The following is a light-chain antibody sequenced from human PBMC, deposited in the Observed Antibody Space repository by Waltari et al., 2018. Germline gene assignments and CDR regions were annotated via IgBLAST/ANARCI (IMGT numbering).Light chain of an antibody. CDR3: QHYVRLPVS. Sequence: EIVLTQSPGTLSLSPGERATLSCRARRSVSRSLAWYQQKPGQAPRLRIYGASSRATGVPDRFSGSGSGTDFSLTISRLEPEEFAVYYCQHYVRLPVSFGQGTKVEIK. CDR2: GAS. CDR1: RSVSRS. J-gene: IGKJ1*01. V-gene: IGKV3-20*01.